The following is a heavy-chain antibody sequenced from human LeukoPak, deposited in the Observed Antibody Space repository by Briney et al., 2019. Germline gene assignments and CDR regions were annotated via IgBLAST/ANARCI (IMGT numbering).Heavy chain of an antibody. CDR3: AKDTGNFNLGDY. V-gene: IGHV1-2*02. J-gene: IGHJ4*02. CDR2: INPNSDT. D-gene: IGHD5-18*01. CDR1: GYTFTGYY. Sequence: ASGKVSCTASGYTFTGYYMHWVRQAPGQGLEWMGWINPNSDTKYAEKFQGRVTMTRDTSISTAYMELRRLRSDDTAVYYCAKDTGNFNLGDYWGQGTLVTVSS.